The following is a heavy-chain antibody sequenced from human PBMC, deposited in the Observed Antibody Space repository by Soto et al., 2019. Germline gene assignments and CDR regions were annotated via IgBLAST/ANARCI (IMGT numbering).Heavy chain of an antibody. D-gene: IGHD3-3*01. CDR1: GDTFNKYA. CDR2: IIPIFGTA. J-gene: IGHJ4*02. Sequence: QVQLEQSGAEVKTLGSSVKVSCKASGDTFNKYAISWVRQAPGQGLEWMGGIIPIFGTANYAPQFQDRVTITADEATSTAYMERPSLKSDDTAVYFCARGARFLEWLSFDHWGQGTLVTVSS. CDR3: ARGARFLEWLSFDH. V-gene: IGHV1-69*12.